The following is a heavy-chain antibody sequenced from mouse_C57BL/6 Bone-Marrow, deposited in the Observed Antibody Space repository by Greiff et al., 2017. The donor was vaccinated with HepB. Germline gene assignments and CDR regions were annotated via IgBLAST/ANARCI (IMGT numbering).Heavy chain of an antibody. CDR1: EYEFPSHD. D-gene: IGHD1-1*01. V-gene: IGHV5-2*01. Sequence: EVQLVASGGGLVQPGESLKLSCESNEYEFPSHDMSWVRKTPEKRLELVAAINSDGGSTYYPDTMERRFIISRDNTKQTLYLQMSSLRSEDTALYYCARQRYYYGSSYVWYFDVWGTGTTVTVSS. J-gene: IGHJ1*03. CDR2: INSDGGST. CDR3: ARQRYYYGSSYVWYFDV.